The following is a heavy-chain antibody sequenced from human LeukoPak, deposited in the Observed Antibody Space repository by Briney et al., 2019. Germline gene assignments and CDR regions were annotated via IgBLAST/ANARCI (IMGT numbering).Heavy chain of an antibody. CDR3: AKDGRTYA. J-gene: IGHJ4*02. CDR1: GFTFSRYW. D-gene: IGHD3-16*01. V-gene: IGHV3-74*01. Sequence: GGSLRLSCAASGFTFSRYWMYWVRQAPGKGLVWVSRIDSDGRTTNYADSVKGRFTISRDNSKNTLYLQMSSLRAEDTAVYYCAKDGRTYAWGQGTLVTVSS. CDR2: IDSDGRTT.